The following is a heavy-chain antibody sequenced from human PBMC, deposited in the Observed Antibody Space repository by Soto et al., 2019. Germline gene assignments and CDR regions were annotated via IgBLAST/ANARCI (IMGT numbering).Heavy chain of an antibody. Sequence: EVQLVESGGGLVQPGGSLRLSCVASGFTFSAYSMNWLRRAPGTGPERLSYSSGNNANIYHADSVSGRFTISRDNAKSSLFLQMDSLRDEDPAVYFCARQVYTVVTPMDLWCQGTLVSVPS. D-gene: IGHD4-17*01. CDR3: ARQVYTVVTPMDL. V-gene: IGHV3-48*02. J-gene: IGHJ5*02. CDR2: SSGNNANI. CDR1: GFTFSAYS.